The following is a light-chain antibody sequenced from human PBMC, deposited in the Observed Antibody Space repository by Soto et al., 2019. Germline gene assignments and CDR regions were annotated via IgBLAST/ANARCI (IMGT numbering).Light chain of an antibody. V-gene: IGKV3-15*01. J-gene: IGKJ1*01. CDR2: GAS. CDR1: QSVGID. Sequence: EIVMTQSPAHLSVLPVERETLSSRASQSVGIDLAWYQQKPGQAPRLLIYGASTRATGIPARFSGSGSGTDFTLTISSLQSEDFAVYYCQQYNNWPLTFGQGTKVEIK. CDR3: QQYNNWPLT.